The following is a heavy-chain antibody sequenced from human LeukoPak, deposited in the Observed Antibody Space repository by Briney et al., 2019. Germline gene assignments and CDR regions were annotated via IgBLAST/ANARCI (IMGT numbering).Heavy chain of an antibody. V-gene: IGHV4-4*07. CDR1: GGSISSYY. CDR2: IYSSGST. CDR3: ARGGGYWRFDY. Sequence: SETLSLTCTVSGGSISSYYWSWIRQPAGEGLEWLRHIYSSGSTNYNPSLKSRVTMSIDTSKNQFSLKLSSVTAADTAVYYCARGGGYWRFDYWGQGTLVTVSS. D-gene: IGHD1-26*01. J-gene: IGHJ4*02.